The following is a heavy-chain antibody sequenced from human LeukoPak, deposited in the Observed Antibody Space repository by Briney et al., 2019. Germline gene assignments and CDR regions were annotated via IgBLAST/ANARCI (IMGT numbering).Heavy chain of an antibody. CDR2: ISSRSGYI. CDR3: VRERGSIGTDLHF. J-gene: IGHJ4*02. Sequence: GGSLRLSCAASGFIFSDYSMNWVRQAPGQGLDWVSSISSRSGYIYYAESVKGRFTISRDNAKNSLYLQMNSLRAEDTAVYYCVRERGSIGTDLHFWGQGTLVTVSS. CDR1: GFIFSDYS. D-gene: IGHD1-1*01. V-gene: IGHV3-21*01.